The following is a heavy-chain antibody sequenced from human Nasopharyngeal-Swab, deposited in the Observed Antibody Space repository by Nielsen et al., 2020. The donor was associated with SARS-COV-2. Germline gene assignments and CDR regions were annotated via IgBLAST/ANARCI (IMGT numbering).Heavy chain of an antibody. Sequence: WVRQAPGQGLEWMGWINTNTGNPTYAQGFTGRFVFSLDTSVSTAYLQISSLKAEDTAVYYCARGPIAAASRSLNWFDPWGQGTLVTVSS. D-gene: IGHD6-13*01. CDR3: ARGPIAAASRSLNWFDP. J-gene: IGHJ5*02. V-gene: IGHV7-4-1*02. CDR2: INTNTGNP.